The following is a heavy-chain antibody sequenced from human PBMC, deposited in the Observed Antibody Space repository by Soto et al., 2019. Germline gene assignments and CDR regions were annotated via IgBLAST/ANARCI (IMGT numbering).Heavy chain of an antibody. V-gene: IGHV3-23*01. J-gene: IGHJ6*02. Sequence: EVQLLESGGGLVQPGGSLRLSCAASGFTFSSYAMSWVRQAPGKGLEWVSAISGSGGSTYYADSVKGRFTISRDNSKNKLYLQINSLRAEDTAVYYCAEYGGLIYYYYYYGMDVWGQGTTVTVSS. CDR3: AEYGGLIYYYYYYGMDV. D-gene: IGHD4-17*01. CDR2: ISGSGGST. CDR1: GFTFSSYA.